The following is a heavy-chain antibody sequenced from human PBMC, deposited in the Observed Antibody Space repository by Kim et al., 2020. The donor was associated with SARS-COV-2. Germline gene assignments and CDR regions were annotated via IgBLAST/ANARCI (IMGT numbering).Heavy chain of an antibody. CDR3: ARWHHDCSAVYGLEV. J-gene: IGHJ6*02. V-gene: IGHV3-48*03. CDR1: GFIFSSYE. Sequence: GGSLRLSCAASGFIFSSYEMNWVRQAPGKGPEWVSCISSSGEFVTYADSVKGRFTISRDNAGNSLYLQMNSLRGEDTAIYYCARWHHDCSAVYGLEVWGPGTAVTVS. CDR2: ISSSGEFV. D-gene: IGHD2-21*01.